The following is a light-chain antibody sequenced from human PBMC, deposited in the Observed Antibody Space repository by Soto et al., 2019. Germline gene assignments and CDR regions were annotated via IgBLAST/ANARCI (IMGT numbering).Light chain of an antibody. Sequence: QSVLTQPASVSGSPGQSITISCTGTSSDVGGYNYVSWYQQHPGKAPKLMIYDVSNRPSGVSNRFSGSKSGNTASLTISGLQAEYEADYYCSSYSSSSIGVFGTGTKVTVL. V-gene: IGLV2-14*01. J-gene: IGLJ1*01. CDR3: SSYSSSSIGV. CDR2: DVS. CDR1: SSDVGGYNY.